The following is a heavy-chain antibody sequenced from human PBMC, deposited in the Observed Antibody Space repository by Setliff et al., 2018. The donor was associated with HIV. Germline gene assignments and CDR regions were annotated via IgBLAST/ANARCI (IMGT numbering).Heavy chain of an antibody. CDR3: ARAQGYCSSTSCYFQDLFDP. J-gene: IGHJ5*02. V-gene: IGHV4-38-2*01. D-gene: IGHD2-2*01. CDR2: IYHTGST. CDR1: GYSISSGYY. Sequence: PSETLSLTCAVSGYSISSGYYWGWIRQPPGKGLEWIGNIYHTGSTYYNPSLKSRVTISVDTSKNQFSLKLSSLRSEDTAVYYCARAQGYCSSTSCYFQDLFDPWGQGTLVTVSS.